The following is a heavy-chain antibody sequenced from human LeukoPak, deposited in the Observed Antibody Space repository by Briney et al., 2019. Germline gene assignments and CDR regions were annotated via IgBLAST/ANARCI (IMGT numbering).Heavy chain of an antibody. D-gene: IGHD2-8*01. Sequence: SQTLSLTCTVSGGSISSGGYYWSWIRQHPGKGLEWIGYIYYSGSTYYNPSLKSRVTISVDTSKNQFSLKLSSVTAADTAVYYRARGPDCTNGVCFDYYYYGMDVWGQGTTVTVSS. CDR3: ARGPDCTNGVCFDYYYYGMDV. CDR2: IYYSGST. V-gene: IGHV4-31*03. CDR1: GGSISSGGYY. J-gene: IGHJ6*02.